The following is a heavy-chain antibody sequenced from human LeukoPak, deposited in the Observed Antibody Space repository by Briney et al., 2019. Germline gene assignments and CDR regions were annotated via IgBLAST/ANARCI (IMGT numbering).Heavy chain of an antibody. CDR2: IIPIFGTA. V-gene: IGHV1-69*13. CDR3: ARGKNERWLQSARYNWFDP. Sequence: RASVKVSCKASGGTFSSYAISWVRQAPGQGLEWMGGIIPIFGTANYAQKFQGRVTITADESTSTAYMELSSLRSEDTAVYYCARGKNERWLQSARYNWFDPWGQGTLVTVSS. J-gene: IGHJ5*02. D-gene: IGHD5-24*01. CDR1: GGTFSSYA.